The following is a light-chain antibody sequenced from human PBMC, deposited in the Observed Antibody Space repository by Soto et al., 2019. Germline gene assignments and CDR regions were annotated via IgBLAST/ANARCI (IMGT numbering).Light chain of an antibody. CDR1: QSVSSSY. CDR2: GAS. CDR3: QQYGSSPYT. V-gene: IGKV3-20*01. J-gene: IGKJ2*01. Sequence: EIVLTQSPGTLSLSPGERATLSCRASQSVSSSYLTGYQQKPGQAPRLLIYGASSRATGIPDRFSGSGSGTDFTLTISRLEPEDFAVYYCQQYGSSPYTFCQGTKLEIK.